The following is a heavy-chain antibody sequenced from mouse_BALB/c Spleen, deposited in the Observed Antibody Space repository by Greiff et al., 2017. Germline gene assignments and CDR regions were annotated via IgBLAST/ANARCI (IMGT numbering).Heavy chain of an antibody. V-gene: IGHV3-2*02. CDR3: ARVRSNWDDAMDY. D-gene: IGHD4-1*01. CDR1: GYSITSDYA. CDR2: ISYSGST. Sequence: VQLKESGPGLVKPSQSLSLTCTVTGYSITSDYAWNWIRQFPGNKLEWMGYISYSGSTSYNPSLKSRISITRDTSKNQFFLQLNSVTTEDTATYYCARVRSNWDDAMDYWGQGTSVTVSS. J-gene: IGHJ4*01.